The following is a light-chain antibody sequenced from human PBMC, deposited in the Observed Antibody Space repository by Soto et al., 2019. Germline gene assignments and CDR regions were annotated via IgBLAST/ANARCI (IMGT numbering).Light chain of an antibody. CDR2: SNS. Sequence: QPLLSQPPSASGTPGLRVTISCSGSSSNIGSSTVHWYQHLPGTAPKLLIYSNSQRPSGVPDRLSGSKSGTSASLAISGLQSEDEADYYCAAWDDSLNGWVFGGGTKLTVL. CDR3: AAWDDSLNGWV. CDR1: SSNIGSST. V-gene: IGLV1-44*01. J-gene: IGLJ3*02.